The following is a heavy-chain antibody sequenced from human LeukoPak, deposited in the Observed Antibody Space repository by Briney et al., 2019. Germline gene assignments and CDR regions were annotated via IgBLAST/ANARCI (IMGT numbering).Heavy chain of an antibody. CDR1: GYSISSGYY. V-gene: IGHV4-38-2*02. J-gene: IGHJ6*03. CDR2: IYHSGST. D-gene: IGHD5-12*01. CDR3: ARDSGYELYYYYYMDV. Sequence: SETLSLTCTVSGYSISSGYYWGWIRQPSGKGLEWIGSIYHSGSTYYNPSLKSRVTISVDTSKNQFSLKLSSVTAADTAVYYCARDSGYELYYYYYMDVWGKGTTVTVSS.